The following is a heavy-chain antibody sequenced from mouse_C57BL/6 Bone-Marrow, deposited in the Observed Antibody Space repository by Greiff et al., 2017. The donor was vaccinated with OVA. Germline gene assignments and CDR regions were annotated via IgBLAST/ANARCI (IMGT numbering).Heavy chain of an antibody. CDR1: EYEFPSHD. D-gene: IGHD3-2*02. CDR2: INSDGGST. V-gene: IGHV5-2*01. Sequence: EVKLMESGGGLVQPGESLKLSCESNEYEFPSHDMSWVRKTPEKRLELVAAINSDGGSTYYPDTMERRFIISRDNTKKTLYLQMRRLRSEDTALYYCARAGTAQATLGAMDYWGQGTSVTVSS. CDR3: ARAGTAQATLGAMDY. J-gene: IGHJ4*01.